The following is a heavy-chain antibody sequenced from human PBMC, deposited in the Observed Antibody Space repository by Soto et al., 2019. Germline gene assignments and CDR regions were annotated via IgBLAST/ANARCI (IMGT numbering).Heavy chain of an antibody. CDR3: LITSWGIAASYVDY. CDR1: GFTFSNAW. V-gene: IGHV3-15*07. D-gene: IGHD6-13*01. J-gene: IGHJ4*02. CDR2: IKSKTDGGTT. Sequence: GGSLRLSCAASGFTFSNAWMNWVRQAPGKGLEWVGRIKSKTDGGTTDYAAPVKGRFTISRGDSKNTLYLQMNSLKTEDTAVYYCLITSWGIAASYVDYWGQGTLVTVSS.